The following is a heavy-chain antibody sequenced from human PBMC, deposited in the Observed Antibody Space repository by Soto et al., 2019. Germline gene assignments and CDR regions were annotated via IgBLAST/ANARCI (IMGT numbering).Heavy chain of an antibody. Sequence: SVKVSCKASGGTFSSYAISWVRQAPGQGLEWMGGIIPIFGTANYAQKFQGRVTITADESTSTAYMELSSLRSEDTAVYYCAGGRIQWLHRSYYYYYGMDVWGQGTTVTVSS. CDR2: IIPIFGTA. D-gene: IGHD6-19*01. CDR1: GGTFSSYA. V-gene: IGHV1-69*13. CDR3: AGGRIQWLHRSYYYYYGMDV. J-gene: IGHJ6*02.